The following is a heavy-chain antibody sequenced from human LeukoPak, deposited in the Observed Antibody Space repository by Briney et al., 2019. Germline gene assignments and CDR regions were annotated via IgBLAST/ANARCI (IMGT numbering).Heavy chain of an antibody. CDR3: GGGRGYYYDSSGYFHRTFDY. CDR2: INHRGST. J-gene: IGHJ4*02. V-gene: IGHV4-34*01. Sequence: SETLSLTCAVSGGSLSGYYWSWIRQPPGKGLEWIGEINHRGSTTYNPPLKRRVTTSVDTSKNQLSLKLISVTTAENTVYYYGGGRGYYYDSSGYFHRTFDYWGQGTLGTVSS. D-gene: IGHD3-22*01. CDR1: GGSLSGYY.